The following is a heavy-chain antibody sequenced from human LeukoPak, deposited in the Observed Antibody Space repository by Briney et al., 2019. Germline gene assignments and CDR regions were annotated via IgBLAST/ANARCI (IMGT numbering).Heavy chain of an antibody. CDR2: ISGYNGNT. J-gene: IGHJ4*02. V-gene: IGHV1-18*01. CDR1: GYTFTTYG. CDR3: ARDHVPRGDGYNYYEY. Sequence: GPSVKVSCKASGYTFTTYGISWVRQAPAQGLECLGWISGYNGNTKYAQKLQGRVTMTTDTSTSTAYMDLRSLRSDDTAVYYCARDHVPRGDGYNYYEYWGQGTLVTVSS. D-gene: IGHD5-24*01.